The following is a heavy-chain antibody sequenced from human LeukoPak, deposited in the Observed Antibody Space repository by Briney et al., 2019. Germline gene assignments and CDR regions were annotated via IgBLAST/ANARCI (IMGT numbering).Heavy chain of an antibody. J-gene: IGHJ4*02. D-gene: IGHD1-26*01. V-gene: IGHV3-30*03. CDR1: GFTFSSYG. Sequence: GGSLRPSCAASGFTFSSYGMHWVRQAPGKGLEWVAVISYDGSNKYYADSVKGRFTISRDNSKNTLYLQMNSLRAEDTSVYYCPREGSGSPGTEDWGQGALVTVSS. CDR2: ISYDGSNK. CDR3: PREGSGSPGTED.